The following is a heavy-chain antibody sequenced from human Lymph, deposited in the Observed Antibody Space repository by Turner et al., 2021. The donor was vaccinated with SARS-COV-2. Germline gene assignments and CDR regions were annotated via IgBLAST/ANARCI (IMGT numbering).Heavy chain of an antibody. Sequence: QVQLVESGGGVVQPGRSLRLACAASGFSFRTYGMHWVRQAPGKGREWVEVILYDGSNKYYADSVKGRFTISRDNSKNTLYLQMNSLRAEDTAVYYCAKMGGVYCGGGNCYSGRLDYWGQGTLVTVSS. D-gene: IGHD2-15*01. CDR3: AKMGGVYCGGGNCYSGRLDY. CDR1: GFSFRTYG. J-gene: IGHJ4*02. CDR2: ILYDGSNK. V-gene: IGHV3-30*18.